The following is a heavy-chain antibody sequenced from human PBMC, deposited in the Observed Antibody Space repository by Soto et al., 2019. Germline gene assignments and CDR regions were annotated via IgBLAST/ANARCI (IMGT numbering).Heavy chain of an antibody. Sequence: GGSLRLSCAASGFTFSSYAMSWVRQAPGKGLEWVSAISGSGGSTYYADSVKGRFTISRDNSKTTLYLQMNSLRAEDTAVYYCAKWENYYYGMDVWGQGTTVTVSS. J-gene: IGHJ6*02. D-gene: IGHD1-26*01. CDR2: ISGSGGST. CDR1: GFTFSSYA. CDR3: AKWENYYYGMDV. V-gene: IGHV3-23*01.